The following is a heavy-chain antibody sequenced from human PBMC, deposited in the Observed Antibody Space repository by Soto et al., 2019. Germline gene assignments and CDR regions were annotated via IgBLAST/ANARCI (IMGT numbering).Heavy chain of an antibody. D-gene: IGHD1-1*01. CDR1: GFTFSSYA. V-gene: IGHV3-30-3*01. CDR2: ISYDGSNK. CDR3: ARDEELAATRPYYYYGMDV. Sequence: QVQLVESGGGVVQPGRSLRLSCAASGFTFSSYAMHWVRQAPGKGLEWVAVISYDGSNKYYADSVKGRFTISRDNSKNTLYLQMNSLRAEDTAVYYCARDEELAATRPYYYYGMDVWGQGTTVTVSS. J-gene: IGHJ6*02.